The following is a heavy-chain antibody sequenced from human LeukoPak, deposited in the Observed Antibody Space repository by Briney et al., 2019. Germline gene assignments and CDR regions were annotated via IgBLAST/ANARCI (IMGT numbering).Heavy chain of an antibody. CDR1: GFTFSSYW. CDR2: INSDGSST. CDR3: ARAIAVVAYFDY. J-gene: IGHJ4*02. Sequence: GGSLRLSCAASGFTFSSYWMHWVRQAPGKGLVWVSRINSDGSSTSYADSVKGRFNISRDNSKNTLYLQMNSLRAEDTAVYYCARAIAVVAYFDYWGQGTLVTVSS. D-gene: IGHD6-19*01. V-gene: IGHV3-74*01.